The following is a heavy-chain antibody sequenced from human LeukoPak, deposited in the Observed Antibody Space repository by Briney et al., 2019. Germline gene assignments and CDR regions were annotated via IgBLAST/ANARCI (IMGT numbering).Heavy chain of an antibody. CDR3: ARGKVSNAYCGGDCYWPDWYFDL. D-gene: IGHD2-21*02. J-gene: IGHJ2*01. V-gene: IGHV4-59*01. CDR2: IYYSGST. Sequence: QTSETLSLTCTVSGGSISSYYWSWIRQPPGKGLEWIGYIYYSGSTNYNPSLKSRVTISVDTSKNQFSLKLSSVTAADTAVYYCARGKVSNAYCGGDCYWPDWYFDLWGRGTLVTVSS. CDR1: GGSISSYY.